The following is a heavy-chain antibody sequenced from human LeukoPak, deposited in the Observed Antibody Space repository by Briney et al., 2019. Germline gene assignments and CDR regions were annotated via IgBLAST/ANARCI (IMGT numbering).Heavy chain of an antibody. Sequence: PSETLSLTCAVSGGSISSGGYSWSWIRQPPGKGLEWIGSIYYGGSTYYNPSLKSRVTISVDTSTNQFSLKLSSVTAADTAIYYCARGRPRGLYTSNWTEYLHYWGQGTLVTVSS. J-gene: IGHJ1*01. V-gene: IGHV4-30-2*01. CDR1: GGSISSGGYS. CDR2: IYYGGST. D-gene: IGHD6-13*01. CDR3: ARGRPRGLYTSNWTEYLHY.